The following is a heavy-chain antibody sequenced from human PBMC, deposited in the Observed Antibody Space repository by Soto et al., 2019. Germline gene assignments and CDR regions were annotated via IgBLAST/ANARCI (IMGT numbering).Heavy chain of an antibody. Sequence: LSLTCSVSGGSMNGYYWSWIRQTPGQGLEWLGFIYFSGSTRYNPSLMSRLTISLDKSKRQFSMSLSSVTAADTAVYYCARSVATPGTNIDFWGQGTLVTVSS. CDR2: IYFSGST. CDR1: GGSMNGYY. J-gene: IGHJ4*02. D-gene: IGHD6-13*01. V-gene: IGHV4-4*09. CDR3: ARSVATPGTNIDF.